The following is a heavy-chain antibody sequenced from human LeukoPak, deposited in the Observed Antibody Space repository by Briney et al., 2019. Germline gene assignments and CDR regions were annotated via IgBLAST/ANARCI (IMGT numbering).Heavy chain of an antibody. CDR2: IRDEGSKK. D-gene: IGHD3-10*01. Sequence: GGSLRLSCVASGFTLTSYGMHWVRQAPDNGLEWVAFIRDEGSKKYYADSVKGRVTTSRDTSKKTLYMQINSVRAEETAVYYRAKDGALWFGELSTAHFDYWGQGTLVTVSS. CDR1: GFTLTSYG. J-gene: IGHJ4*02. CDR3: AKDGALWFGELSTAHFDY. V-gene: IGHV3-30*02.